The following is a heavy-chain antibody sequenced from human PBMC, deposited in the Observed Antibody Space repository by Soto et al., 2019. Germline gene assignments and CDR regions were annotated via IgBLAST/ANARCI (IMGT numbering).Heavy chain of an antibody. D-gene: IGHD3-3*01. J-gene: IGHJ6*02. V-gene: IGHV4-4*02. Sequence: PSETLSLTCAVSGGSMKNNDWWSWVRQSPGQGLEWIGEIHHTGDNKYNPSLRSRVTMSVDTSKKHVSLQLNSVTGADTAVYYCERGSDLGTFGLDVWGQGTTVTVSS. CDR1: GGSMKNNDW. CDR3: ERGSDLGTFGLDV. CDR2: IHHTGDN.